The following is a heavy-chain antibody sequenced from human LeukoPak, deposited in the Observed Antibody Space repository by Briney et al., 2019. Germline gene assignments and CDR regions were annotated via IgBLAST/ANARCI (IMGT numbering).Heavy chain of an antibody. CDR3: ARDSIHYDILTGYYSSNWFDP. CDR2: IYHSGST. V-gene: IGHV4-30-2*01. D-gene: IGHD3-9*01. CDR1: GGSISSGGYS. Sequence: SQTLSLTCAVSGGSISSGGYSWSWIRQPPGKGLEWIGYIYHSGSTYYNPSLKSRVTISVDRSKNQFSLKLSSVTAADTAVYYCARDSIHYDILTGYYSSNWFDPWGQETLVTVSS. J-gene: IGHJ5*02.